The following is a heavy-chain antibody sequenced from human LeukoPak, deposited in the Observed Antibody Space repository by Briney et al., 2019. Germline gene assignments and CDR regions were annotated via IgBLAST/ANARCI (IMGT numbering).Heavy chain of an antibody. J-gene: IGHJ4*02. CDR2: IYSSGST. CDR1: GASISAFH. CDR3: SRKDGDY. Sequence: SETLSLTCTVSGASISAFHWTWFRQPAGKTLEWVGLIYSSGSTLSNPSLKTRSPMSLDLTNNQLSLSLTPLTATAPALHSGSRKDGDYWGQGTLLTVSS. V-gene: IGHV4-4*07.